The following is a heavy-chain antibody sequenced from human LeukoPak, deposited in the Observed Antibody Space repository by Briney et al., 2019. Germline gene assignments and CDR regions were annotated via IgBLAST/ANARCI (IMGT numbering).Heavy chain of an antibody. CDR2: ISYSGST. J-gene: IGHJ4*02. V-gene: IGHV4-59*11. CDR3: AREPGYGDLYFDS. D-gene: IGHD4-17*01. Sequence: SETLSLTCTVSGGSISSHYWSWIRQPPGKGLEWIGYISYSGSTNYNPSLKSRATISVDTSKNQFPLKLSSVTAADTAVYYCAREPGYGDLYFDSWGQGTLVTVAS. CDR1: GGSISSHY.